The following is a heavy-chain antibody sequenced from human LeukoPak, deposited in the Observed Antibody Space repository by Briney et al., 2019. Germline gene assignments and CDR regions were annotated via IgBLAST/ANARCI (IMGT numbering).Heavy chain of an antibody. D-gene: IGHD6-13*01. CDR3: AKAYKVAAVHFDY. CDR1: GFTFSSYA. V-gene: IGHV3-30*04. Sequence: PGRSLRLSCAASGFTFSSYAMHWVRQAPGKGLEWVAVISYDGSNKYYADSVKGRFTISRDNSKNTLYLQMNSLRAEDTAVYYCAKAYKVAAVHFDYWGQGTLVTVSS. J-gene: IGHJ4*02. CDR2: ISYDGSNK.